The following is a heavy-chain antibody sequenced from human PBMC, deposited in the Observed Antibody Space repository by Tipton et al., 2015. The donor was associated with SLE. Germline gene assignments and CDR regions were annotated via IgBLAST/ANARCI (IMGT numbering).Heavy chain of an antibody. CDR2: IYYSGST. D-gene: IGHD4-17*01. Sequence: TLSLTCTVSGGSISSGGYYWSWIRQPPGKGLEWIGYIYYSGSTNYNPSLKSRVTISVDTSKNQFSLKLSSVTAADTAVYYCARGAGGNDYGDYVTVGLCFDLWGRGTLVTVSS. CDR3: ARGAGGNDYGDYVTVGLCFDL. J-gene: IGHJ2*01. CDR1: GGSISSGGYY. V-gene: IGHV4-30-4*08.